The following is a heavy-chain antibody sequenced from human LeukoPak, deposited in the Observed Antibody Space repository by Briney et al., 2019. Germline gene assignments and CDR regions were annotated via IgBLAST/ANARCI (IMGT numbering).Heavy chain of an antibody. CDR2: IGTAGDT. D-gene: IGHD3-9*01. CDR1: GFTFSRYD. CDR3: ARGPGYDILTGQGAFDI. J-gene: IGHJ3*02. Sequence: GGSLRLSCAASGFTFSRYDMFWVRQATGKGLEWVSAIGTAGDTYSPGSVKGRFTISRENAKNSLYLQMNSLRAGDTAVYYCARGPGYDILTGQGAFDIWGQGTTVTVSS. V-gene: IGHV3-13*01.